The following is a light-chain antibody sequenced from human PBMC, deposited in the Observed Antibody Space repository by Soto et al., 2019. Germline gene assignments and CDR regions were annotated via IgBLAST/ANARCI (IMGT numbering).Light chain of an antibody. CDR1: KLGDKY. CDR2: QDS. J-gene: IGLJ2*01. Sequence: SYELTHPPSVSVSPGQTASITFSGDKLGDKYACWYQQKPGQSPVLVIYQDSKRPSGIPERFSGSNSGNTATLTISGTQAMDEADYYCQAWDSSTVVFGGGTKVTVL. CDR3: QAWDSSTVV. V-gene: IGLV3-1*01.